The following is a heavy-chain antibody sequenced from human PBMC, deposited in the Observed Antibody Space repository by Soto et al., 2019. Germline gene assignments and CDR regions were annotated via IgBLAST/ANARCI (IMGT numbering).Heavy chain of an antibody. V-gene: IGHV1-3*01. CDR3: VRFWPPPYSDALTDYTDASDY. J-gene: IGHJ4*02. CDR1: GYTFTSYA. D-gene: IGHD3-9*01. CDR2: INAGNGNT. Sequence: ASVKVSCKASGYTFTSYAMHWVRQAPGQRLEWMGWINAGNGNTKYSQKFQGRVAITRDTSASTAYMELSSLRSEDTAVYYCVRFWPPPYSDALTDYTDASDYWGQGTLVTVSS.